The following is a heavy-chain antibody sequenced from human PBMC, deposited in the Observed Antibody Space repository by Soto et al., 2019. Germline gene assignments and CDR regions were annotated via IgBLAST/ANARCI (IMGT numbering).Heavy chain of an antibody. D-gene: IGHD2-2*02. Sequence: GSLRLSCAASGFTVSSNYMSWVRQAPGKGLEWVSVIYSGGSTYYADSVKGRFTISRDNSKNTLYLQMNSLRAEDTAVYYCARELGYCSSTSCYNAHDAFDIWGQGTMVTVSS. CDR2: IYSGGST. J-gene: IGHJ3*02. CDR1: GFTVSSNY. CDR3: ARELGYCSSTSCYNAHDAFDI. V-gene: IGHV3-66*01.